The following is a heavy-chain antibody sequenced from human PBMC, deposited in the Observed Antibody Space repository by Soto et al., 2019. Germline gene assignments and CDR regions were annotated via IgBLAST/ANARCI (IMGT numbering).Heavy chain of an antibody. CDR2: IYYSGST. V-gene: IGHV4-59*12. CDR3: ASSSWSQKKTYFDY. CDR1: GGSISSYY. D-gene: IGHD6-13*01. Sequence: SETLSLTCTVSGGSISSYYWSWIRQPPGKGLEWIGYIYYSGSTNYNPSLKSRVTISVDTSKNQFSLKLSSVTAADTAVYYCASSSWSQKKTYFDYWGQGTLVTVSS. J-gene: IGHJ4*02.